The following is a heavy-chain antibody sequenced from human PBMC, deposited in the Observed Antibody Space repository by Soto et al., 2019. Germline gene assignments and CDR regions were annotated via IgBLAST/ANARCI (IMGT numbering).Heavy chain of an antibody. V-gene: IGHV3-11*06. CDR3: ATELTENWFDP. CDR1: GFTFSDYY. D-gene: IGHD7-27*01. Sequence: GGSLRLSCAASGFTFSDYYMSWIRQAPGKGLEWVSYISSSSYTNYADSVKGRFTISRDNAKNSLYLQMNSLRAEDTAVYYCATELTENWFDPWGQGTLVTVSS. J-gene: IGHJ5*02. CDR2: ISSSSYT.